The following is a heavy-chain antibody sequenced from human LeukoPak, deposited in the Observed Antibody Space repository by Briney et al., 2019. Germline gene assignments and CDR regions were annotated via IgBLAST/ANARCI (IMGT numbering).Heavy chain of an antibody. J-gene: IGHJ5*02. Sequence: NSGGSLRLSCAASGFTFSSYVMTWVRQAPGKGLEWVGRIKSKTDGGTTDYAAPVKGRFTISRDDSKNTLYLQMNSLKTEDTAVYYCTTDSEAPFTVTTWGVVYNWFDPWGQGTLVTVSS. CDR1: GFTFSSYV. V-gene: IGHV3-15*01. CDR2: IKSKTDGGTT. CDR3: TTDSEAPFTVTTWGVVYNWFDP. D-gene: IGHD4-17*01.